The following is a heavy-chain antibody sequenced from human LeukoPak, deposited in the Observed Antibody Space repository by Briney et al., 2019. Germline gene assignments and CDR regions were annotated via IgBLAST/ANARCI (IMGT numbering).Heavy chain of an antibody. CDR1: GFTSSSYG. CDR3: AKLGYSSSPEDY. V-gene: IGHV3-33*06. CDR2: IWYDGSNK. J-gene: IGHJ4*02. D-gene: IGHD6-6*01. Sequence: GRSLRLSCAASGFTSSSYGMHWVRQAPGKGLEWVAVIWYDGSNKYYADSVKGRFTISRDNSKNTLYLQMNSLRAEDTAVYYCAKLGYSSSPEDYWGQGTLVTVSS.